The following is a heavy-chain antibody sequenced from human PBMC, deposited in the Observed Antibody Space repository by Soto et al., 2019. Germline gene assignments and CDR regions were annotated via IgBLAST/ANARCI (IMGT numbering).Heavy chain of an antibody. Sequence: QVQLQESGPGLVNPSQTLSLSCTVSGDSISRGGYYWNWIRQHPRKGLEWIGYIYHSRSTNYNPNLESRVTISLDTSKNRLSLELTKVTAADTDVYYCVRVGAWAYGLGWFGPGGKGILVTGSS. V-gene: IGHV4-31*03. CDR2: IYHSRST. CDR1: GDSISRGGYY. D-gene: IGHD2-21*01. CDR3: VRVGAWAYGLGWFGP. J-gene: IGHJ5*02.